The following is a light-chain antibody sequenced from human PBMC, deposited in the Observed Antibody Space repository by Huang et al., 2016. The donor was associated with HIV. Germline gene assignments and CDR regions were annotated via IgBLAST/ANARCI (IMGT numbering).Light chain of an antibody. CDR3: QQYNNWPPEVT. CDR2: DAS. J-gene: IGKJ2*01. Sequence: EIVMTQSPATLSVSQGERVTLSCRARQSISSNLAWYQQSPGQDPRLLIHDASTRATGIPARFSGSGSGTEFTLTISSLQSEDFALYSCQQYNNWPPEVTFGQGTKLEIK. V-gene: IGKV3-15*01. CDR1: QSISSN.